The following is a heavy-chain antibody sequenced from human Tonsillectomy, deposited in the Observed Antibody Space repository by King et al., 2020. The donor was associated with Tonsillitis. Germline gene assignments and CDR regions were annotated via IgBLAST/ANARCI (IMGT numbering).Heavy chain of an antibody. CDR3: ARHQAVATIHHWYFDL. CDR2: IYPGDSDT. J-gene: IGHJ2*01. Sequence: VQLVESGAEVKKPGESLKISCKGSGYSFTNYWIVWVRQMPGKGLEWMGIIYPGDSDTRYSPSFQGQVTLSADKSIGTAYLQWSSLKASDTAMYYCARHQAVATIHHWYFDLWGRGTLVTVSS. V-gene: IGHV5-51*01. CDR1: GYSFTNYW. D-gene: IGHD5-24*01.